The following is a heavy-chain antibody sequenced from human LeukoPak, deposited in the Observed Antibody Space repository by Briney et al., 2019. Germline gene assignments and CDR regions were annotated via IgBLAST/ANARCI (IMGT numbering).Heavy chain of an antibody. D-gene: IGHD4-17*01. V-gene: IGHV1-69*10. CDR2: IIPILGIA. Sequence: SVKVSCKASGGTFSSYAISWVRQAPGQGLEWMGRIIPILGIANYAQKFQGRVTITADKPTSTAYMELSSLRSEDTAVYYCARVDDYGDPSYYYYYGMDVWGQGTTVTVSS. CDR3: ARVDDYGDPSYYYYYGMDV. CDR1: GGTFSSYA. J-gene: IGHJ6*02.